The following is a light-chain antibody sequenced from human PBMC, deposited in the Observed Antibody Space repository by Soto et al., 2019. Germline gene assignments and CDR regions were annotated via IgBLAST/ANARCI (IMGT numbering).Light chain of an antibody. CDR3: QYLNGAPTIT. CDR2: SAS. V-gene: IGKV1D-8*03. Sequence: VIWMTQSPSLLSASTGDRVTISCLMSQGISSYLAWYQQKPGKAPELLIYSASTLQSGVPSRFSGSGSETEFSLTITSLKPEDFATYYCQYLNGAPTITFGQGTRLEIK. J-gene: IGKJ5*01. CDR1: QGISSY.